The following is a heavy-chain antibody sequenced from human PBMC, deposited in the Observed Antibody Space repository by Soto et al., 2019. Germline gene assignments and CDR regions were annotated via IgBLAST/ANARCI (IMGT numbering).Heavy chain of an antibody. V-gene: IGHV3-48*01. CDR3: ARFAWSRVSCYSI. J-gene: IGHJ4*02. CDR1: GFTFSDYT. Sequence: EVQLVESGGGLVQPGGSLRLSCAASGFTFSDYTMNWVRQAPGKGLEWVSYIKGSGSPIYYADSVRGRFTISRDNAKNSLYLQMNSLRVEDTAVYYCARFAWSRVSCYSIWGQGTLVTVSS. D-gene: IGHD2-15*01. CDR2: IKGSGSPI.